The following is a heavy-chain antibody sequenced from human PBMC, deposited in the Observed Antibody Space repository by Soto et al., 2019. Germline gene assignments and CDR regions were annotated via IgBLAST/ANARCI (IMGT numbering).Heavy chain of an antibody. CDR1: GGSISSYY. V-gene: IGHV4-59*08. Sequence: QVQLQESGPGLVKPSETLSLTCTVSGGSISSYYWSWIRQPPGKGLEWIGYIYYSGSTNYNPSLKSRVTIXXDTSKNQCSLTLSSVTAADTAVYYCARRWGAAVDYWGQGTLVTVSS. J-gene: IGHJ4*02. D-gene: IGHD1-26*01. CDR3: ARRWGAAVDY. CDR2: IYYSGST.